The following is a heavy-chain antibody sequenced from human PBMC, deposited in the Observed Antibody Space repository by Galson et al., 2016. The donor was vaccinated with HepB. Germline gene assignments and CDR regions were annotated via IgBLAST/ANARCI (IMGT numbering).Heavy chain of an antibody. Sequence: PALVKPTQTLTLTCTFSGFSLSTSGVGVAWIRQPPGKALECLAVIHWDGEKRYSPSLKSRLTITKDTSKNQVVLRMTNMDPVDTGTYYCGHMDYYYDSSGYYYGGIDYWGQGTLVTVSS. D-gene: IGHD3-22*01. CDR3: GHMDYYYDSSGYYYGGIDY. CDR2: IHWDGEK. J-gene: IGHJ4*02. CDR1: GFSLSTSGVG. V-gene: IGHV2-5*02.